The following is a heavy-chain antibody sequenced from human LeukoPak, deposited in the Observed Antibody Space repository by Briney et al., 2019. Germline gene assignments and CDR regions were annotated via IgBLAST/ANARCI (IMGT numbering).Heavy chain of an antibody. J-gene: IGHJ4*02. CDR3: ARDRAGSSPFDY. Sequence: GGSLRLSCAASGFTFSSYSMNWVRQAPGKGLEWVSSISSSSSYIYYADSVKGRFTISRDNAKNSLYLQMNSLRAEDTAVYYCARDRAGSSPFDYWGQGTLVTVSS. CDR2: ISSSSSYI. D-gene: IGHD6-13*01. V-gene: IGHV3-21*01. CDR1: GFTFSSYS.